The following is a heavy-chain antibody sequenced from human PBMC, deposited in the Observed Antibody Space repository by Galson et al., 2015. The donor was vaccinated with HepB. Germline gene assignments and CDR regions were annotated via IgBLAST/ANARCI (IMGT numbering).Heavy chain of an antibody. D-gene: IGHD3-10*01. CDR2: ISSDGSSI. CDR1: GFTFSSYW. V-gene: IGHV3-74*01. CDR3: ARLIHFPGIGVDY. J-gene: IGHJ4*02. Sequence: SLRLSCAASGFTFSSYWMHWVRQAPGEGPVWVSRISSDGSSISYADSVKGRFTTSRDNAKNTLYLQMNSLRAEDTAVYYCARLIHFPGIGVDYWGQGTLVTVSS.